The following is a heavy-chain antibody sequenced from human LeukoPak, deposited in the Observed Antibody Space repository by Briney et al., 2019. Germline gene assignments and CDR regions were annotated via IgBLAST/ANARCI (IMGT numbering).Heavy chain of an antibody. D-gene: IGHD3-16*02. CDR2: INHSGST. CDR3: ARGLGYDYVWGSYRYTRALDY. Sequence: SETLSLTCAVYGGSFSGYYWSWIRQPPGKGLEWIGEINHSGSTNYNPSLKSRVTISVDTSKNQFSLKLSSVTAADTAVYYCARGLGYDYVWGSYRYTRALDYWGQGTLXTV. CDR1: GGSFSGYY. V-gene: IGHV4-34*01. J-gene: IGHJ4*02.